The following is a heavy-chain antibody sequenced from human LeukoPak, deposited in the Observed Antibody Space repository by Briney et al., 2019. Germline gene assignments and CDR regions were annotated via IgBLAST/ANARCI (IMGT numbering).Heavy chain of an antibody. CDR3: AQYCNGASCTNGGLGY. D-gene: IGHD2-15*01. CDR2: IDSDGGT. CDR1: GFTFDSYW. J-gene: IGHJ4*02. V-gene: IGHV3-74*01. Sequence: GESLRLSCVASGFTFDSYWMHWVRQAPQKGLAWVSRIDSDGGTAYADSVQGRFTTSRDNSKDTLFLQMNSLRADDTAVYYCAQYCNGASCTNGGLGYWGQGTLVTVSS.